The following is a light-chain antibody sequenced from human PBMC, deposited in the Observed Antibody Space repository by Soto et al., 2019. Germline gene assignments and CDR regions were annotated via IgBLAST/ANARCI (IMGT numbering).Light chain of an antibody. J-gene: IGKJ1*01. CDR1: QSISSY. Sequence: DIQMTQSPSSLSASVGDRVSITCRASQSISSYLNWYQQTPGKAPKLLIYAASSLQSGVPSRFSGSGSGTDFTLTISSLQPEDFATYYCQPSGTTPPWTFGQGTKVDIK. CDR2: AAS. V-gene: IGKV1-39*01. CDR3: QPSGTTPPWT.